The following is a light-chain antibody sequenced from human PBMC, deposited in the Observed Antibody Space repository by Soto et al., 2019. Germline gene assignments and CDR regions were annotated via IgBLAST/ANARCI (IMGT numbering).Light chain of an antibody. CDR2: EVS. Sequence: QSALTQPASVSGSPGQSITISCTGTSSDVGGYNYISWYQQHPGKAPKLMIYEVSNRPSGVSNRFSGSKSGNTASLTISGLHAEDEAEYYCSSYTSSRLLFGEGTKHTDL. J-gene: IGLJ2*01. V-gene: IGLV2-14*01. CDR1: SSDVGGYNY. CDR3: SSYTSSRLL.